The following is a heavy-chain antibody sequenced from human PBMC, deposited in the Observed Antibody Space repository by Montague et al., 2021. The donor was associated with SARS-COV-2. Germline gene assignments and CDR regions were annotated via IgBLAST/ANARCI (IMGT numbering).Heavy chain of an antibody. V-gene: IGHV4-34*01. CDR2: INHRGTY. D-gene: IGHD3-22*01. J-gene: IGHJ4*02. Sequence: SETLSLTCAVYGGSFSDYYWSWIRQPPGKGLEWIGEINHRGTYKYNPSLKSRVSISLDTSKNQFSLYLSSVTAADTAVYYCARGRQHFNMIVVVMTGGEYYFDYWGQGTLVTVSS. CDR3: ARGRQHFNMIVVVMTGGEYYFDY. CDR1: GGSFSDYY.